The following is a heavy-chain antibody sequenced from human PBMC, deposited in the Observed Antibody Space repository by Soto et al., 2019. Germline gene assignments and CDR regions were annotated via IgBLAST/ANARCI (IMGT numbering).Heavy chain of an antibody. CDR1: GFTFSRYA. J-gene: IGHJ4*02. D-gene: IGHD3-22*01. CDR2: ISGSGGST. V-gene: IGHV3-23*01. CDR3: AKDYPPWVSSGYYDDY. Sequence: PGGALRHSCAASGFTFSRYALSWGRPGPGKGLEWVSAISGSGGSTYYADSVKGRFTISRDNSKNTLYLQMNSLRAEDTAVYYCAKDYPPWVSSGYYDDYWGQGTLVTVSS.